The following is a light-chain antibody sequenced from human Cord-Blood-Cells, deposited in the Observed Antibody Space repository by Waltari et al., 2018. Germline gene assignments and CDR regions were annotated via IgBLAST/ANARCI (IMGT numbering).Light chain of an antibody. CDR1: SSDVGSYNL. V-gene: IGLV2-23*02. CDR3: CSYAGSSTPYV. J-gene: IGLJ1*01. CDR2: EFS. Sequence: QSALTQPAYVSGSPGQSITISCTGTSSDVGSYNLVSWYQQHRGKAPKLMIYEFSKRPLGVYNRCSGSKTGNTASLTIYGLQAEDEADYYCCSYAGSSTPYVFGTGTKVTFL.